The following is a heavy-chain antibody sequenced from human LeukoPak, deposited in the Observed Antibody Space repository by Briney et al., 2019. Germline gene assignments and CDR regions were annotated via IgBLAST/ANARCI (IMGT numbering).Heavy chain of an antibody. Sequence: SETLSLTCTVSGGSISSYYWSWIRQPPGKGLEWIGYIYYSGSTNYNPSLKSRVTISVDTSKNQFSLKLSSVTAADTAVYYCAKTGIVGATPYFQHCGQSTLVTVSS. CDR3: AKTGIVGATPYFQH. J-gene: IGHJ1*01. V-gene: IGHV4-59*01. CDR1: GGSISSYY. D-gene: IGHD1-26*01. CDR2: IYYSGST.